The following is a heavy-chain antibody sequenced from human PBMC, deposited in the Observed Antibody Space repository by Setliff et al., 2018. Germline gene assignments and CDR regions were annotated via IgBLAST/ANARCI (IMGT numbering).Heavy chain of an antibody. J-gene: IGHJ4*02. CDR3: ARARRYGDYGLQSVDY. CDR1: GYTFTDYY. CDR2: VDPEDGET. V-gene: IGHV1-69-2*01. Sequence: GASVKVSCKASGYTFTDYYMHWVQQAPGKGLEWMGRVDPEDGETIYAEKFQGRVTITADTSTDTAYMELSRLRSDDTAVYYCARARRYGDYGLQSVDYWGQGTLVTVSS. D-gene: IGHD4-17*01.